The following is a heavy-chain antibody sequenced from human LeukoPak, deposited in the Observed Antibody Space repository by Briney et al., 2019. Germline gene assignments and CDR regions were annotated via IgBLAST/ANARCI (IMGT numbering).Heavy chain of an antibody. CDR1: GGSISSGGYY. V-gene: IGHV4-31*03. Sequence: PSQTLSLTCTVSGGSISSGGYYWSWIRQHPGKGLEWIGYIYYSGSTYYNPSLKSRVTMSVDTSKNQFSLRLSSVTAADTAVYYCATKIPQRTSFDYWGQGTLVTVSS. J-gene: IGHJ4*02. CDR3: ATKIPQRTSFDY. CDR2: IYYSGST. D-gene: IGHD6-25*01.